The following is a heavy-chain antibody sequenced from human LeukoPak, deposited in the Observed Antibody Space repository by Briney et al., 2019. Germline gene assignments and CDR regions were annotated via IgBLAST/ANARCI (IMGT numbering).Heavy chain of an antibody. J-gene: IGHJ4*02. CDR2: ISSSSTI. Sequence: GGSLRLSCAASGFTFSTYSMNWVRQAPGKGLEWVSYISSSSTIYYADSVKGRFTISRDNAKNSLFLQMNSLRGEDTAVYYCARAAYCSSISCYLYFDSWGQGTLVTVSS. CDR1: GFTFSTYS. D-gene: IGHD2-2*01. V-gene: IGHV3-48*01. CDR3: ARAAYCSSISCYLYFDS.